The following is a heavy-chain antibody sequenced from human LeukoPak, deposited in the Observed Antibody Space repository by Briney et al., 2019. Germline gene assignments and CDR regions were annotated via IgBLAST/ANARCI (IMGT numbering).Heavy chain of an antibody. CDR3: AGLQWLARGYYGMDV. D-gene: IGHD6-19*01. CDR1: GGSISSYY. Sequence: PSETLSLTCTVSGGSISSYYWSWIRQPPGKGLEWIGYIYYSGSTNYNPSLKSRVTISVDTSKNQFSLKLSSVTAADTAVYYCAGLQWLARGYYGMDVWGQGTTVTVSS. V-gene: IGHV4-59*08. J-gene: IGHJ6*02. CDR2: IYYSGST.